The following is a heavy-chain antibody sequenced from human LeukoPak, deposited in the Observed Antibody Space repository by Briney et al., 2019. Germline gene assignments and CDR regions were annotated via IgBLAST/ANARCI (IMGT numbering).Heavy chain of an antibody. Sequence: ASVKVSCKASGYTFTSYGISWVRQAPGQGLEWMGIINPSGGSTSYAQKFQGRVTMTGDMSTSTVYMELSSLRSEDTAVYYCARGYSYGRKDYWGQGTLVTVSS. CDR3: ARGYSYGRKDY. D-gene: IGHD5-18*01. CDR2: INPSGGST. J-gene: IGHJ4*02. V-gene: IGHV1-46*01. CDR1: GYTFTSYG.